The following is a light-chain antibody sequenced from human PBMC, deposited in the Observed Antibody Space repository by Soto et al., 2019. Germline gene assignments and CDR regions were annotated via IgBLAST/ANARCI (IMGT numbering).Light chain of an antibody. CDR3: KQSYSTSWT. CDR2: AAS. V-gene: IGKV1-39*01. CDR1: QSIDKY. J-gene: IGKJ1*01. Sequence: DIQMTQSPSSLSASVGDRVTITCRASQSIDKYLNWYQQKPGKGPNLLIYAASSLQSGVPSRFSGSGSWKDFNLTIRSLQPEDFATYYCKQSYSTSWTFGQGTKVAIK.